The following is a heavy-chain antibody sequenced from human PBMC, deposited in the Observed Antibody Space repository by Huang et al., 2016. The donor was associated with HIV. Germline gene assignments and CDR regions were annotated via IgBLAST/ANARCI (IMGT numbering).Heavy chain of an antibody. CDR1: GGSIRSDNYY. CDR2: INYSGST. CDR3: ARLPGSITMIRGVITDPY. Sequence: QLQLQESGPGLVKPSETLSLTCTVSGGSIRSDNYYWGWIRQPPGKGLEWIGSINYSGSTYYNPSLKRRVTRAVDTSKNHFSLRMRSVTAADTAVYYCARLPGSITMIRGVITDPYWGQGTLVTVSS. D-gene: IGHD3-10*01. V-gene: IGHV4-39*02. J-gene: IGHJ4*02.